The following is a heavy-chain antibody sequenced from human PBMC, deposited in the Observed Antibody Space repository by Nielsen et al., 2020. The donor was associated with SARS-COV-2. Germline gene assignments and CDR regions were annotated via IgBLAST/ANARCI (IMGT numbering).Heavy chain of an antibody. V-gene: IGHV1-69*04. Sequence: SVKVSCKASGGTFSTYAISWVRQAPGQGLEWMGRIIPLLDITNYAERFQGRVTVTADKSTTTAYMELSSLRSEDTAVYYCARDPIGVTGNPFDYWGQGTLVTVSS. CDR2: IIPLLDIT. CDR1: GGTFSTYA. J-gene: IGHJ4*02. D-gene: IGHD6-19*01. CDR3: ARDPIGVTGNPFDY.